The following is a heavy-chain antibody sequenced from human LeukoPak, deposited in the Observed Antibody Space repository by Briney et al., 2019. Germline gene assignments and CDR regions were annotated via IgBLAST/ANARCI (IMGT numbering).Heavy chain of an antibody. CDR1: GFTFDDYA. J-gene: IGHJ4*02. V-gene: IGHV3-9*01. Sequence: GRSLRLSCAASGFTFDDYAMHWVRQAPGKGLEWVSGISWNSGSIGYADPVKGRFTISRDNAKNSLYLQMNSLRAEGTALYYCAKDSGYYDSSGYKSNYFDYWGQGTLVTVSS. CDR3: AKDSGYYDSSGYKSNYFDY. CDR2: ISWNSGSI. D-gene: IGHD3-22*01.